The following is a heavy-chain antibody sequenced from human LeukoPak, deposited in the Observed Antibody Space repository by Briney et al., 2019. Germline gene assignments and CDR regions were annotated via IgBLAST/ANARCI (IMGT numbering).Heavy chain of an antibody. CDR2: IYTSGST. CDR3: ARGPSVVVIYY. V-gene: IGHV4-61*02. D-gene: IGHD2-21*01. CDR1: GGSISSGSYY. Sequence: SETLSLTCTVSGGSISSGSYYWSWIRQPAGKGLEWIGRIYTSGSTNYNPSLKSRVTISVDTSKNQFSLKLSSVTAADTAVYYCARGPSVVVIYYWGQGTLVTVSS. J-gene: IGHJ4*02.